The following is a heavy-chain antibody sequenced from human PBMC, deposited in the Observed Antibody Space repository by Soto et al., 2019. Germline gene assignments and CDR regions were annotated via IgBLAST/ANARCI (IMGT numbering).Heavy chain of an antibody. V-gene: IGHV1-69*06. J-gene: IGHJ4*02. CDR3: ARSAYRGYYDSSY. CDR1: GGTFSSYA. Sequence: ASVKVSCKASGGTFSSYAISWVRQAPGQGLEWMGGIIPIFGTANYAQKFQGRVTITADKSTSTAYMELSSLRSEDTAVYYCARSAYRGYYDSSYWGQGTLVTVSS. D-gene: IGHD3-22*01. CDR2: IIPIFGTA.